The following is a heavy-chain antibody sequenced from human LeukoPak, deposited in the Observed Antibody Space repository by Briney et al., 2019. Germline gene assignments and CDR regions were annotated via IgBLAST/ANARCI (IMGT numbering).Heavy chain of an antibody. V-gene: IGHV4-34*01. CDR2: INHSGST. D-gene: IGHD3-22*01. CDR3: ARGRYYYDSSGYYPSYYYYYMDV. CDR1: GGSFSGYY. Sequence: SETLSLTCAVYGGSFSGYYWSWIRQPPGKGLEWIGEINHSGSTDYNPSLKSRVTISVDTSKNQFSLKLSSVTAADTAVYYCARGRYYYDSSGYYPSYYYYYMDVWGKGTTVTVSS. J-gene: IGHJ6*03.